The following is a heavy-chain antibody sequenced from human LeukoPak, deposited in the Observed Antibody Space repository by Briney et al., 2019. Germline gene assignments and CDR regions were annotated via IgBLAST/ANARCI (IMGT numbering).Heavy chain of an antibody. J-gene: IGHJ4*02. CDR2: ISSSSSYI. CDR1: GFTFSSYS. D-gene: IGHD1-26*01. CDR3: AREEYSGSYYFDY. Sequence: PGESLRLSCAASGFTFSSYSMNWVRQAPGKGLEWVSSISSSSSYIYYADSVKGRFTISRDNAKNSLYLQMNSLRAEDTAVYYCAREEYSGSYYFDYWGQGTLVTVSS. V-gene: IGHV3-21*01.